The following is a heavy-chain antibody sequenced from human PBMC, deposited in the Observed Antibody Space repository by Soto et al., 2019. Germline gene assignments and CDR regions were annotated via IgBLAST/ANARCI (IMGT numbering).Heavy chain of an antibody. CDR2: IIPLFGAG. D-gene: IGHD5-18*01. CDR1: GGTFNTIA. CDR3: ARGAPEGYTYGYGALQF. J-gene: IGHJ3*01. V-gene: IGHV1-69*01. Sequence: QVQLVQSGAEMKKPGSSVKVSCKISGGTFNTIALSWVRQAPGQGLEWMGGIIPLFGAGNYAEKFRDRVTITADESTSTMSIEMSSLTSEDTAVYYCARGAPEGYTYGYGALQFWGQGTMVIVSS.